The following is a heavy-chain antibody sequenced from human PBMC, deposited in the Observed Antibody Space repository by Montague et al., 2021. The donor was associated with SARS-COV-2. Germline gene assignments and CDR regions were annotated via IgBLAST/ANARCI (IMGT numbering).Heavy chain of an antibody. CDR2: ISSSGSTI. CDR1: GFTFSSYE. CDR3: ARDGALYSSGWWGGDFDY. Sequence: SMRLSCAASGFTFSSYEMNWVRQAPGKGLEWVSYISSSGSTIYYADSVKGRFTISGDNAKNSLYLQMNSLRAEDTAVYYCARDGALYSSGWWGGDFDYWGQGTLVTVSS. D-gene: IGHD6-19*01. V-gene: IGHV3-48*03. J-gene: IGHJ4*02.